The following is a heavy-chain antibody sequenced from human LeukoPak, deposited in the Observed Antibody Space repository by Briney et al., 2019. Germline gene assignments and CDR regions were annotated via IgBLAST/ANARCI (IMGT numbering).Heavy chain of an antibody. V-gene: IGHV1-46*01. CDR1: GYTFTGYY. J-gene: IGHJ4*02. D-gene: IGHD3-22*01. CDR3: AREYYYDSSGYYAQPSAY. Sequence: GASVKVSCKASGYTFTGYYMHWVRQAPGQGLEWMGIINPSGGSTSYAQKFQGRVTMTRDTSTSTVYMELSSLRSEDTAVYYCAREYYYDSSGYYAQPSAYWGQGTLVTVSS. CDR2: INPSGGST.